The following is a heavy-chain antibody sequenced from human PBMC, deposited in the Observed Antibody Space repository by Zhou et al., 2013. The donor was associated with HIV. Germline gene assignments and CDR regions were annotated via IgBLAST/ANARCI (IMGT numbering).Heavy chain of an antibody. CDR2: FDPEDRET. Sequence: QVQLVQSGAEVKKPGASVKVSCKASGYTFPSYGISWVRQAPGQGLEWMGRFDPEDRETTYSQKFQGRVTMTGDISSDTAYFEATSLKPDDTAMYYCAIDRVLQQRLENTLAIWGQGTLVSVSS. CDR3: AIDRVLQQRLENTLAI. V-gene: IGHV1-18*01. D-gene: IGHD6-13*01. J-gene: IGHJ3*02. CDR1: GYTFPSYG.